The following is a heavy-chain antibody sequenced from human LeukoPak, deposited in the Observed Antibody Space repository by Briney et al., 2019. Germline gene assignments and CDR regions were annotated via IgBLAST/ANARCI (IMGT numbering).Heavy chain of an antibody. CDR3: ARGKGLLPYYFDY. J-gene: IGHJ4*02. Sequence: ASVTVSCNTSGYSFTSYGITWVRQAPGQGLEWMGWISTYNGNTNYAQKLQGRVTMTTDTSTSTAYMELRSLRSDDTAVYYCARGKGLLPYYFDYWGQGTLVTVSS. D-gene: IGHD3-22*01. CDR1: GYSFTSYG. CDR2: ISTYNGNT. V-gene: IGHV1-18*01.